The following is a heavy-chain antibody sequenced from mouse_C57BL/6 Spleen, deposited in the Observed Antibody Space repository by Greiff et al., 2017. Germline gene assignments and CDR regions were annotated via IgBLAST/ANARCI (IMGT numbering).Heavy chain of an antibody. CDR2: IYPSDSET. CDR3: ARGDYDDHYYAMDY. CDR1: GYTFTSYW. D-gene: IGHD2-13*01. V-gene: IGHV1-61*01. Sequence: VQLQQPGAELVRPGSSVKLSCKASGYTFTSYWMDWVKQRPGQGLEWIGNIYPSDSETHYNQKFKDKATLTVDKSSSTAYMQLSSLTSEDSAVYYCARGDYDDHYYAMDYWGQGTSVTVSS. J-gene: IGHJ4*01.